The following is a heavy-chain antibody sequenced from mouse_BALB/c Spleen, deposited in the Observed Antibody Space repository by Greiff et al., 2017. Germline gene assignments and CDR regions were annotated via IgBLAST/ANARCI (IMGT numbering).Heavy chain of an antibody. Sequence: EVKLMESGPGLVKPSQSLSLTCSVTGYSITSGYYWNWIRQFPGNKLEWMGYISYDGSNNYNPSLKNRISITRDTSKNQFFLKLNSVTTEDTATYYCAREYVEGAMDYWGQGTSVTVSS. D-gene: IGHD2-10*02. CDR2: ISYDGSN. V-gene: IGHV3-6*02. J-gene: IGHJ4*01. CDR3: AREYVEGAMDY. CDR1: GYSITSGYY.